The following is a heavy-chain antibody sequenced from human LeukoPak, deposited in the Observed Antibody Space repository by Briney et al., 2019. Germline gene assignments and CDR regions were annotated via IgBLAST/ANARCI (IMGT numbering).Heavy chain of an antibody. Sequence: GGSLRLSCAASGFTFSSYWMHWVRQAPGKGLVWVSRINSDGSSTSYADSVKGRFTISRDNAKNTLYLQMNSLRAEDTAVYYCAREGSAAGIDDAFDIWGQGTMVTVSS. CDR3: AREGSAAGIDDAFDI. J-gene: IGHJ3*02. CDR1: GFTFSSYW. D-gene: IGHD6-13*01. V-gene: IGHV3-74*01. CDR2: INSDGSST.